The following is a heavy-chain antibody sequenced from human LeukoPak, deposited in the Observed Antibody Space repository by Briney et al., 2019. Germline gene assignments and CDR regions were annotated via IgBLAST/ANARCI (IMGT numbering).Heavy chain of an antibody. CDR1: GYTFTDYY. J-gene: IGHJ6*03. CDR2: IIPIFGTA. V-gene: IGHV1-69*06. CDR3: ARAGAGSSGWYYYYYMDV. D-gene: IGHD6-19*01. Sequence: SVKVSCKASGYTFTDYYIHWVRQAPGQGLEWMGGIIPIFGTANYAQKFQGRVTITADISTSTAYMELSSLRSEDTAVYYCARAGAGSSGWYYYYYMDVWGKGTTVTVSS.